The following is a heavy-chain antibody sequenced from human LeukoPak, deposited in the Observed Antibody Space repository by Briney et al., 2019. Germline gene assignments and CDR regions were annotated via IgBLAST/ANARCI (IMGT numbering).Heavy chain of an antibody. CDR1: GYTFTDYY. J-gene: IGHJ4*02. Sequence: ASVKVSCEASGYTFTDYYMHWVRQAPGQGLEWMGWINPNSGGTNYAQSFQGRVTMTRDTSISTAYMELSRLRSDDTAVYYCARDLRGYSGYYFDYWGQGTLVTVSS. V-gene: IGHV1-2*02. CDR3: ARDLRGYSGYYFDY. D-gene: IGHD5-12*01. CDR2: INPNSGGT.